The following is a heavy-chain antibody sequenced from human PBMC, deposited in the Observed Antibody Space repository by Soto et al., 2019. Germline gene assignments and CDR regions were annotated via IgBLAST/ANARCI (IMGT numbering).Heavy chain of an antibody. CDR3: AHLFCSGGSCYGVAAFDI. Sequence: QITLKESGPTLVKPTQTLTLTCTFSGFSLSTSGVGVGWIRQPPGNALEWLALIYWDDDKRYSPSLKSRLTITKDTSKNQVVLTMTYLDPVDTATYYCAHLFCSGGSCYGVAAFDIWGQGTMVTVSS. D-gene: IGHD2-15*01. V-gene: IGHV2-5*02. J-gene: IGHJ3*02. CDR2: IYWDDDK. CDR1: GFSLSTSGVG.